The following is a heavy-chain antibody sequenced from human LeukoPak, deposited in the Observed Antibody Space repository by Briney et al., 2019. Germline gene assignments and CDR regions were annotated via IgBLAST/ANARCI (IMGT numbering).Heavy chain of an antibody. CDR2: ISYDGSNK. Sequence: HPGGSLRLSCAASGFTFSSYAMHWVRQAPGKGLEWVAVISYDGSNKYYADSVKGRFTISRDNSKNTLYLQMNSLRAEDTAVYYCARSIVVVIPEFDYWGQGTLVTVSS. CDR1: GFTFSSYA. J-gene: IGHJ4*02. D-gene: IGHD2-21*01. CDR3: ARSIVVVIPEFDY. V-gene: IGHV3-30-3*01.